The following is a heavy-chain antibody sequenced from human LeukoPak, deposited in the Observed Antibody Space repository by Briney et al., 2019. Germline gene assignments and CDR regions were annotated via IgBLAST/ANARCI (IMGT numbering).Heavy chain of an antibody. J-gene: IGHJ4*02. D-gene: IGHD3-22*01. Sequence: GGSLRLSCAASGFTFSSYSMDWVRQAPGKGLEWVSYISSGSSTKYYADSVRGRFTISRDNAKNSLFLQMDSPRAEDTAFYYCARVIDYYDSSGYHYWADYWGQGTLVTVSS. CDR2: ISSGSSTK. CDR3: ARVIDYYDSSGYHYWADY. CDR1: GFTFSSYS. V-gene: IGHV3-48*04.